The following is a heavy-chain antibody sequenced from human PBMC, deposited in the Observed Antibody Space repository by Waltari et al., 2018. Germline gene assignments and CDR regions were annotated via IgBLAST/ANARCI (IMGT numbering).Heavy chain of an antibody. CDR2: IYYTAST. J-gene: IGHJ4*02. CDR3: ARAGAGLSSHDASGYDFDY. CDR1: GDSISSYY. D-gene: IGHD3-22*01. Sequence: QVQLQESGPGLVKPSDTLSLTCTVSGDSISSYYWTWIRQPPGKGLEWVGYIYYTASTEYSHDIKRRVTIALDTSRNQFSRQVRYVVAADTDLYFCARAGAGLSSHDASGYDFDYWGRGMLVTVAS. V-gene: IGHV4-59*07.